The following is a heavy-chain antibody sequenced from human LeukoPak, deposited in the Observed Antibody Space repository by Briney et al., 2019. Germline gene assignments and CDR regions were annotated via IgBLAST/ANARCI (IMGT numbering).Heavy chain of an antibody. CDR1: GYTFTGYY. V-gene: IGHV1-2*02. CDR2: INPNSGGT. D-gene: IGHD2-2*01. Sequence: ASVKVSCKASGYTFTGYYMHWVRQAPGQGLEWMGWINPNSGGTNYAQKFQGRVTMTRDTPISTAYMELSRLRSDDTAVYYCARVPAARGIAFDIWGQGTMVTVSS. J-gene: IGHJ3*02. CDR3: ARVPAARGIAFDI.